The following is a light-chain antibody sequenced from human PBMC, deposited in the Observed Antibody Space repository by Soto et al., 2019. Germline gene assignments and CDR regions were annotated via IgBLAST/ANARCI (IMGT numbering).Light chain of an antibody. Sequence: QSALTQPPSASGAPVQSVTISCTGTSSDVGGYNYVSWYQQHPGKAPKLMIYEVSKRPSGVPDRFSGSKSGNTASLSFSGLQAEDEDDYYCSSYAGSNIYVFGTGTKVTVL. CDR1: SSDVGGYNY. CDR3: SSYAGSNIYV. CDR2: EVS. J-gene: IGLJ1*01. V-gene: IGLV2-8*01.